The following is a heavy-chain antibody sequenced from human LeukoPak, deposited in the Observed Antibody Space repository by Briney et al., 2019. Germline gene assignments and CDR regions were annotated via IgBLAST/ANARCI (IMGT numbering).Heavy chain of an antibody. CDR2: INSDGSST. Sequence: PGGSLRLSCAASGFTLSSYWMHWVRQAPGKGLVWVSRINSDGSSTSYADSVKGRFTISRDNSKNTLYLQMNSLRAEDTAVYYCAKSGLNRFDYWGQGTLVTVSS. J-gene: IGHJ4*02. CDR3: AKSGLNRFDY. D-gene: IGHD2-15*01. V-gene: IGHV3-74*01. CDR1: GFTLSSYW.